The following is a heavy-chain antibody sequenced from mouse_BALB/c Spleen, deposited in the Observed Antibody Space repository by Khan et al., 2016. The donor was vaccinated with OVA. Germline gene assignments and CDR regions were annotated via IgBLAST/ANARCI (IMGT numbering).Heavy chain of an antibody. D-gene: IGHD4-1*01. J-gene: IGHJ3*01. Sequence: VQLQQSGPELVEPGASVKMSCKTSGYTFTNYVLHWVKQRPGQGLEWIAYINPDNAGTRYNEIFRGKATLTSDISSTTAYLELSSLTSEDSAVYYCAREGSSWDCSFPYWGQGTLVTVSA. V-gene: IGHV1S136*01. CDR2: INPDNAGT. CDR1: GYTFTNYV. CDR3: AREGSSWDCSFPY.